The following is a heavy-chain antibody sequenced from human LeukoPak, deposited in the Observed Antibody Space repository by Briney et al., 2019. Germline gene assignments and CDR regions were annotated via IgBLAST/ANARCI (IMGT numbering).Heavy chain of an antibody. CDR2: IKSKTDGGTT. Sequence: GGSLRLSCAASGFTFSNAWMSWVRQDPGKGLEWVGRIKSKTDGGTTDHAAPVKGRFSISRDDSKNTLFLQMNSLETEDTAVYYCTTGGAAAGPNFDCWGQGTLVTVSS. CDR3: TTGGAAAGPNFDC. CDR1: GFTFSNAW. J-gene: IGHJ4*02. V-gene: IGHV3-15*01. D-gene: IGHD6-25*01.